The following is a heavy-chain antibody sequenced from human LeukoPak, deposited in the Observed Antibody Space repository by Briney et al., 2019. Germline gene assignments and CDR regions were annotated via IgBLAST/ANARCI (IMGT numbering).Heavy chain of an antibody. CDR2: INHSGST. J-gene: IGHJ5*02. Sequence: SETLSLTCAVYGGSFSGYYWSWIRQPPGKGLEWIGEINHSGSTNYNPSLKSRVTISVDTSKNQFSLKLSSVTAADTAVYYCARPKYYYGKRQGNWFDPWGQGTLVTVSS. D-gene: IGHD3-10*01. V-gene: IGHV4-34*01. CDR1: GGSFSGYY. CDR3: ARPKYYYGKRQGNWFDP.